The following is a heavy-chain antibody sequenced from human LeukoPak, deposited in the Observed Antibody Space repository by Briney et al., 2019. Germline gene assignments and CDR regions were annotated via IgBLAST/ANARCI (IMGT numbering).Heavy chain of an antibody. V-gene: IGHV3-30-3*01. CDR1: GFTFSSYA. CDR2: ISYDGSNK. Sequence: PGRSLRLSCAASGFTFSSYAMHWVRQAPGKGLEWVAVISYDGSNKYYADSVKGRFTISRDNSKNTLYLQMNSLRVEDTAVYYCARVYGVAAEIDYWGQGTLVTVSS. J-gene: IGHJ4*02. D-gene: IGHD2-15*01. CDR3: ARVYGVAAEIDY.